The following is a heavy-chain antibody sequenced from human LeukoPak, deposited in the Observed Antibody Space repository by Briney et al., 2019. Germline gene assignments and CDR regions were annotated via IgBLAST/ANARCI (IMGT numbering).Heavy chain of an antibody. Sequence: ASVKVSCKASGYTFTSYYMHWVRQAPGQGLEWMGMMNPSGGSTSLVQKFQGRATMTRDTSISTAYMELSRLRSDDTAVYYCARTMGYGSGSYYPYYYYYMDVWGKGTTVTISS. J-gene: IGHJ6*03. V-gene: IGHV1-46*01. CDR2: MNPSGGST. CDR1: GYTFTSYY. D-gene: IGHD3-10*01. CDR3: ARTMGYGSGSYYPYYYYYMDV.